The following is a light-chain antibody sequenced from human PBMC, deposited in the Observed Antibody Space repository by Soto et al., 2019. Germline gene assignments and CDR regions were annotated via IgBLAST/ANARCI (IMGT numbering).Light chain of an antibody. CDR2: DVS. J-gene: IGKJ1*01. CDR1: QTINNQ. V-gene: IGKV1-5*01. CDR3: QQYNSYWKM. Sequence: DIQMTQSPSTLSASVGDRVTIPCRASQTINNQLAWYQQKPGKAPKLLIYDVSTLESGVPSRFSGSGSGTEFTLTISSLQTDDFATYYGQQYNSYWKMFGQGTKVEV.